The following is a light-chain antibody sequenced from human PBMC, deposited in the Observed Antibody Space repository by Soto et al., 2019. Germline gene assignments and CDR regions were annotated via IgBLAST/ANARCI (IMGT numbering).Light chain of an antibody. J-gene: IGKJ5*01. Sequence: EIVLTQSPGTLSLSPGERATLSCRASQSVRSSHLAWYQQKPGQAPRPLIYGASIRAAGIPDRFSGSGSETDFTLIINRLEPDDFAVYYCQQYGSSRSITFGQGTRLEIK. CDR1: QSVRSSH. V-gene: IGKV3-20*01. CDR2: GAS. CDR3: QQYGSSRSIT.